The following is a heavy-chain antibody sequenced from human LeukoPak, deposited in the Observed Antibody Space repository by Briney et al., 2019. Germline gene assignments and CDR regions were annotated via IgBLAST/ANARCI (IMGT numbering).Heavy chain of an antibody. D-gene: IGHD6-25*01. CDR2: MYYSGST. CDR3: ARHSSWAAPDY. J-gene: IGHJ4*02. Sequence: SETLSLTCTVSGDSIDSYYWAWIRQPPGKGLEWIGTMYYSGSTYYNPSLKSRVTISVDTSKNQFSLKLSSVTAADTAVYYCARHSSWAAPDYWGQGTLVTVSS. CDR1: GDSIDSYY. V-gene: IGHV4-39*01.